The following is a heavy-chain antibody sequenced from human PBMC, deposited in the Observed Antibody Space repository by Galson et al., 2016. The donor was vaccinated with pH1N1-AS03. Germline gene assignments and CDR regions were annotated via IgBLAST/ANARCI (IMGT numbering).Heavy chain of an antibody. J-gene: IGHJ4*02. CDR2: ITSSGGSGTTI. V-gene: IGHV3-11*01. Sequence: SLRLSCAASGFTFSDYYMSWIRQAPGKGLEWISCITSSGGSGTTIYYADSVKGRFTISRDNAKNSRYLQMNSRRAADRAVYYCARGWYDIWTGYLVDPFDYWGQGALVTVSS. CDR1: GFTFSDYY. D-gene: IGHD3-9*01. CDR3: ARGWYDIWTGYLVDPFDY.